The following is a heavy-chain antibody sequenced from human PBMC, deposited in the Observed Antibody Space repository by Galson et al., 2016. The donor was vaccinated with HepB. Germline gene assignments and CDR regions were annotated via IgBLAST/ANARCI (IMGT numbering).Heavy chain of an antibody. CDR3: VKYVGLDGFDY. V-gene: IGHV3-23*01. CDR2: INAGGNNR. J-gene: IGHJ4*02. Sequence: SLRLSCAASGLTFSTYPMGWVRQAPGKGPEWVSGINAGGNNRHYSDSVKGRFAISRDNSKNTLYLQLDNLRGEDTAVYYCVKYVGLDGFDYWGQGTLVIVSS. CDR1: GLTFSTYP. D-gene: IGHD3/OR15-3a*01.